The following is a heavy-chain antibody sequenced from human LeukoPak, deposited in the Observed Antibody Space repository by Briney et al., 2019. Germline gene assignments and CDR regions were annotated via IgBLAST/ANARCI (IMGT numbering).Heavy chain of an antibody. CDR2: IYHSGST. CDR3: ARLPTAMAETVGYFDY. J-gene: IGHJ4*02. Sequence: PSETLSLTCTVSGGSISSGGYYWSWIRQPPGKGLEWIGYIYHSGSTYYNPSLKSRVTISVDRSKNQFSLKLSSVTAADTAVYYCARLPTAMAETVGYFDYWGQGTLVTVSS. CDR1: GGSISSGGYY. V-gene: IGHV4-30-2*01. D-gene: IGHD5-18*01.